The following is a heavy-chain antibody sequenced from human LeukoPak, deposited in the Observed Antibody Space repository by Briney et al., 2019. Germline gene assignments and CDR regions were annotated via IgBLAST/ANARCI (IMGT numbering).Heavy chain of an antibody. CDR2: ISYTGSNE. D-gene: IGHD3-22*01. CDR3: AKGHYDSSGYYFDY. CDR1: GFTFSNYG. V-gene: IGHV3-30*18. J-gene: IGHJ4*02. Sequence: GGSLRLSCAASGFTFSNYGMHWDRQAPGKGLEWVAVISYTGSNEYYPDSVKGRFTISRDNSKNTLYLQMNSLRAEDTAVYYCAKGHYDSSGYYFDYWGQGTLVTVSS.